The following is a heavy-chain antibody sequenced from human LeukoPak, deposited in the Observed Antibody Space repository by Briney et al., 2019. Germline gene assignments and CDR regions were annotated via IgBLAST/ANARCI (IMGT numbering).Heavy chain of an antibody. CDR1: GYTLTELS. Sequence: ASVKVSCKVSGYTLTELSMHWVRQAPGEGLEWMGGFNREDDEAIYAQHFQGRVTMTEDTSTDTAYMELSSLRSEDTAVYFCATLDSYYDRGRPLVPDWGQGTLVTVSS. D-gene: IGHD3-22*01. CDR3: ATLDSYYDRGRPLVPD. J-gene: IGHJ4*02. V-gene: IGHV1-24*01. CDR2: FNREDDEA.